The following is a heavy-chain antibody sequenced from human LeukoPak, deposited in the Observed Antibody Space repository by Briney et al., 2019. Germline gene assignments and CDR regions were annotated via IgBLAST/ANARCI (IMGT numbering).Heavy chain of an antibody. CDR2: IGTYKGNT. V-gene: IGHV1-18*01. CDR1: GYTFTSDG. Sequence: ASVKVSCKTSGYTFTSDGISWVRQAPGQGLEWMGWIGTYKGNTNYAQMFQGRVTVTTDTSTSTAYMELKNLRSDDTAVYYCARTPGMVVVKTFYCMDVWGQGTTVTVSS. CDR3: ARTPGMVVVKTFYCMDV. D-gene: IGHD3-22*01. J-gene: IGHJ6*02.